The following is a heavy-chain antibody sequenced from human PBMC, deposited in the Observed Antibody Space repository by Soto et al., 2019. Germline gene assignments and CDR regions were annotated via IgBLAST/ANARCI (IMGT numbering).Heavy chain of an antibody. J-gene: IGHJ4*02. Sequence: QVQLVQSGAEVKKPGASVKVSCKASRYTFTSYDINWVRQATGQGLEWMGWMNPNSGNTGYAQKVQGRVTMTRNTSISTAYMELSSLRSEDTAVYYCAREHSSSWRFDYWGQGTLVTVSS. CDR1: RYTFTSYD. V-gene: IGHV1-8*01. CDR2: MNPNSGNT. D-gene: IGHD6-13*01. CDR3: AREHSSSWRFDY.